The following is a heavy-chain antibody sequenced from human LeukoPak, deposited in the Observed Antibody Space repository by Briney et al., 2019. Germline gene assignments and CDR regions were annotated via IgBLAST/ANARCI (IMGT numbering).Heavy chain of an antibody. CDR2: INHSGST. V-gene: IGHV4-34*01. CDR1: GGSFSGYY. CDR3: ARGKEYCSGGSCYGAYYYYYMDV. Sequence: SETLSLTCAVYGGSFSGYYWSWIRQPPGKGLEWIGEINHSGSTNYSPSLKSRVTISVDTSKNQFSLKLSSVTAADTAVYYCARGKEYCSGGSCYGAYYYYYMDVWGKGTTVTVSS. J-gene: IGHJ6*03. D-gene: IGHD2-15*01.